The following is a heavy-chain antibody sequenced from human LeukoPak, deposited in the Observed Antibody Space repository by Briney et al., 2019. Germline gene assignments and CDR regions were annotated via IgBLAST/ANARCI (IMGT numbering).Heavy chain of an antibody. V-gene: IGHV3-48*01. CDR1: GFTFSSYS. D-gene: IGHD3-22*01. CDR2: ISSSSSTI. J-gene: IGHJ3*02. CDR3: ARDRGIYYDSSGYFAFDI. Sequence: GGSLRLSGAASGFTFSSYSMNWVRQAPGKGLEWVSYISSSSSTIYYADSVKGRFTISRDNAKNSLYLQMNSLRAEDTAVYYCARDRGIYYDSSGYFAFDIWGQGTMVTVSS.